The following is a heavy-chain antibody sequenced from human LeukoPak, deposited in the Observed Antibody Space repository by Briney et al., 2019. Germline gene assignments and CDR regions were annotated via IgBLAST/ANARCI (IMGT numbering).Heavy chain of an antibody. CDR1: GGSFSGYY. CDR3: ARHVREQQLATSNWFDP. D-gene: IGHD6-13*01. CDR2: INHSGST. J-gene: IGHJ5*02. V-gene: IGHV4-34*01. Sequence: SETLSLTCAVYGGSFSGYYWSWIRQPPGKGLEWIGEINHSGSTNYNPSLKSRVTISVDTSKNQFSLKLSSVTAADTAVYYCARHVREQQLATSNWFDPWGQGTLVTVSS.